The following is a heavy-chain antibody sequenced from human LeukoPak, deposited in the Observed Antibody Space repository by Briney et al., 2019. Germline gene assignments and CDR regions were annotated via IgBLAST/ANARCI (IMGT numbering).Heavy chain of an antibody. V-gene: IGHV3-30-3*01. CDR3: ARETNYYDSSGYFDY. D-gene: IGHD3-22*01. J-gene: IGHJ4*02. Sequence: AGGSLRLSCAASGFTFSSYAMHWVRQAPGKGLEWVAVISNDGTNKYHADSVKGRFTISRDNSKNTLYLQMNSLRAEDTAVYYCARETNYYDSSGYFDYWGQGTLVTVSS. CDR2: ISNDGTNK. CDR1: GFTFSSYA.